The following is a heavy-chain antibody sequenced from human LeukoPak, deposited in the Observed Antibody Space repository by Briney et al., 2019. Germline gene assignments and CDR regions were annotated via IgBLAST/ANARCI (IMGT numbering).Heavy chain of an antibody. J-gene: IGHJ4*02. CDR2: IWYDGSNK. D-gene: IGHD3-22*01. CDR1: GFTFSSYG. CDR3: AKTEEGDYYDSSGYSAPGDY. Sequence: PGGSLRLSCAASGFTFSSYGMHWVRQAPGKGLEWVAVIWYDGSNKYYADSVKGRFTISRDNSKNTLYLQMNSLRAEDTAVYYCAKTEEGDYYDSSGYSAPGDYGGQGTLVPVSS. V-gene: IGHV3-33*06.